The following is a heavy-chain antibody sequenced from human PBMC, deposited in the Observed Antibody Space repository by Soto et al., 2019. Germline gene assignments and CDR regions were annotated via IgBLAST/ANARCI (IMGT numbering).Heavy chain of an antibody. J-gene: IGHJ6*02. D-gene: IGHD6-13*01. CDR2: ISGSGGST. CDR3: AKVSYVAAAGVIGTYYGMDV. Sequence: GGSLRLSCAASGFTFSSYAMSWVRQAPGKGLEWVSAISGSGGSTYYADSVKGRFTISRDNSKNTLYLQMNSLRAEDTAVYYCAKVSYVAAAGVIGTYYGMDVWGQGTTVTVSS. CDR1: GFTFSSYA. V-gene: IGHV3-23*01.